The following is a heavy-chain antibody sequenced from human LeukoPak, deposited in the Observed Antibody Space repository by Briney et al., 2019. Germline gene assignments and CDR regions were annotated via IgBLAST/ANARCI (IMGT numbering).Heavy chain of an antibody. V-gene: IGHV5-10-1*01. J-gene: IGHJ3*02. CDR2: IDPSDSYT. D-gene: IGHD4-17*01. Sequence: GESLKISCKGSGYSFTSYWISWVRQMPGKGLEWMGRIDPSDSYTNYSPSFQGHVTISADKSISTAYLQWSSLKASDTAMYYCARHGGTVTSAFDIGGQGTMVTVSS. CDR3: ARHGGTVTSAFDI. CDR1: GYSFTSYW.